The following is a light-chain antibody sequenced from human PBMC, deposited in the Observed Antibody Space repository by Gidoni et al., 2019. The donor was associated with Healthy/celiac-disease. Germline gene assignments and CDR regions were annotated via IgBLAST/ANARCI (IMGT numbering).Light chain of an antibody. CDR3: QQYNNWPPM. CDR2: GAS. J-gene: IGKJ4*02. Sequence: EIVLTQSPATLSVSPGERATFSCRASQSVSSNLAWYQQKPGQDPRLLIYGASSRDTGIPARFSGSGSGTEFTLTISSLQSEDFAVYYCQQYNNWPPMFGGGTKVEIK. V-gene: IGKV3-15*01. CDR1: QSVSSN.